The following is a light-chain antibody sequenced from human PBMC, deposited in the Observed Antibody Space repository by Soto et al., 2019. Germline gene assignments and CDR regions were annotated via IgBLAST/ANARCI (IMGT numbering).Light chain of an antibody. CDR3: KSYAGSNTYV. J-gene: IGLJ1*01. CDR2: EVV. V-gene: IGLV2-8*01. Sequence: QSVLTQPPSASGSPGQSVTISCTGTKSDIGVYDFVSWYQHHPGKAPRLIIYEVVQRPSGVHDRFSCSKSGNTASLTVSGLQAEDEADYFCKSYAGSNTYVFGSGTKLTVL. CDR1: KSDIGVYDF.